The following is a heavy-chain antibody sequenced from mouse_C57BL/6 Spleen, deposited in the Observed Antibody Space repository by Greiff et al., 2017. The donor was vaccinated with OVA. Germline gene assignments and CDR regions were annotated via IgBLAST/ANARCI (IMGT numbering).Heavy chain of an antibody. CDR1: GFTFSSYA. J-gene: IGHJ2*01. V-gene: IGHV5-4*01. Sequence: EVHLVESGGGLVKPGGSLKLSCAASGFTFSSYAMSWVRQTPEKRLEWVATISDGGSYTYYPDNVKGRFTISRDNAKNNLYLQMSHLKSEDTAMYYCAREAYGSSYYFEDWGEGTTLTVSS. CDR2: ISDGGSYT. CDR3: AREAYGSSYYFED. D-gene: IGHD1-1*01.